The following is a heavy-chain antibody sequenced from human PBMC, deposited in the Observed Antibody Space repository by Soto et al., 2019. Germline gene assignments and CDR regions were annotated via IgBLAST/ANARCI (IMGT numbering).Heavy chain of an antibody. CDR3: AKDALRYFDWSWAFDI. CDR1: GFTFYDYA. V-gene: IGHV3-9*01. J-gene: IGHJ3*02. D-gene: IGHD3-9*01. Sequence: GGSLRLSCAASGFTFYDYAMHWFRQAPGKGLEWVSGISWNSGSIGYADSVKGRFTISRDNAKNSLYLQMNSLRAEDTALYYCAKDALRYFDWSWAFDIWGQGTMVTVSS. CDR2: ISWNSGSI.